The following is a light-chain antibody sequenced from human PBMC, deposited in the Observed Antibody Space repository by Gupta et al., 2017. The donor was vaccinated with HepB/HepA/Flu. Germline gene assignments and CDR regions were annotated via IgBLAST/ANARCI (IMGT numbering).Light chain of an antibody. CDR1: NMGIQN. V-gene: IGLV3-21*04. CDR2: YAS. Sequence: SYVLTPPPSVSVARGPTAGITRRGNNMGIQNVHWYQQKPGQAPVLVIYYASDRHSGTPERFSGSNSGNTATLTISRVEAGDEADYYCPVWDSSRDPSYVFGTGTKVTVL. CDR3: PVWDSSRDPSYV. J-gene: IGLJ1*01.